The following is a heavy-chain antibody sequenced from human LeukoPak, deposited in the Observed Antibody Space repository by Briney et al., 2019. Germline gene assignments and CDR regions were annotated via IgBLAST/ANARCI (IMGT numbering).Heavy chain of an antibody. Sequence: PGGSLRLSCAASGFTFSSYGMHWVRQAPGKGLEWVAVISYDGRNKYYSDSVKGRFTISRDNSKNTLYLQMNSLRAEDTAVYYCAKMYYDFWSGYYDYWGQGTLVTVSS. V-gene: IGHV3-30*18. CDR1: GFTFSSYG. CDR2: ISYDGRNK. CDR3: AKMYYDFWSGYYDY. J-gene: IGHJ4*02. D-gene: IGHD3-3*01.